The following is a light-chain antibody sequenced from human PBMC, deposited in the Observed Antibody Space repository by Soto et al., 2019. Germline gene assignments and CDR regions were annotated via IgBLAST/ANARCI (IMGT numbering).Light chain of an antibody. CDR2: EGS. CDR1: SSDVGSYKL. V-gene: IGLV2-23*01. Sequence: QSVLTQPASLSGSPGQSITISCTGTSSDVGSYKLVSWFQQHPGKAPKLMIYEGSKRPSGVSNRFSGSKSGNTASLTISGLQAEDEADYYCCSYASSSTYVFGNGTKVTVL. CDR3: CSYASSSTYV. J-gene: IGLJ1*01.